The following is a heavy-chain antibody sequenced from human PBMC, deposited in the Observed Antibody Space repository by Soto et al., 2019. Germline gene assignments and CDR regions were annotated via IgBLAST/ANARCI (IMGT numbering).Heavy chain of an antibody. Sequence: EVQLVESGAGLVKPGGSLRLYCAASGFSFSTSTMNWVRQAPGKGLEFVSSIGRTGIDRYYIDSVKGRFTTSRDNAQNSLYLQMNSLRAGDTALYYCVCDDNRRYWGQGTLVTVSS. V-gene: IGHV3-21*01. D-gene: IGHD1-1*01. CDR3: VCDDNRRY. J-gene: IGHJ4*02. CDR2: IGRTGIDR. CDR1: GFSFSTST.